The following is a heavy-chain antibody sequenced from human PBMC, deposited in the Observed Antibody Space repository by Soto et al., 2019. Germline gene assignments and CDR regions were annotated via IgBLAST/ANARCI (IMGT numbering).Heavy chain of an antibody. Sequence: QLQLQESGSGLVKPSQTLSLTCAVSGGSISSGGYSWSWIRQPPGKGLEWIGYIYHSGSTYYNPSLKRRVSIAVDRSKNQFSRKLGCGTAADTAGYYCARGELEPDYYYDGMDVWGQGTTVTVSS. CDR3: ARGELEPDYYYDGMDV. J-gene: IGHJ6*02. D-gene: IGHD1-1*01. CDR2: IYHSGST. V-gene: IGHV4-30-2*01. CDR1: GGSISSGGYS.